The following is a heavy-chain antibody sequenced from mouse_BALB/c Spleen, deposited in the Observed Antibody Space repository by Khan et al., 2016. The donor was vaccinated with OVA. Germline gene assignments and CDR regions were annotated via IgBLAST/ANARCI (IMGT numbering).Heavy chain of an antibody. CDR2: IDPPNGNT. D-gene: IGHD1-3*01. Sequence: EVQLQQSGAELVKSGATVKLSCTASGLNIKDTYMHWLKQWPEQGLEWIGRIDPPNGNTNYNPKFQARATITADTSTNTAYLKINSLTTEDTAIYYCARMAVKWGQGTTLTVSS. CDR3: ARMAVK. V-gene: IGHV14-3*02. CDR1: GLNIKDTY. J-gene: IGHJ2*01.